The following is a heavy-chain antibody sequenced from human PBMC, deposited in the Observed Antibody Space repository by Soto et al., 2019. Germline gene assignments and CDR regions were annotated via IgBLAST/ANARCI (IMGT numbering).Heavy chain of an antibody. J-gene: IGHJ6*02. D-gene: IGHD2-8*01. CDR3: ARGHSTDCSNGVCSFFYNHEMDV. CDR1: GYSFSYYH. V-gene: IGHV1-2*04. CDR2: INPKSGGT. Sequence: SSVKVSCKASGYSFSYYHIHWVRQAPGQGLEWLGRINPKSGGTSSAQKFQGWVTMTRDTSISTAYMELTRLRSDDTAVYFCARGHSTDCSNGVCSFFYNHEMDVWGQGTTVTVSS.